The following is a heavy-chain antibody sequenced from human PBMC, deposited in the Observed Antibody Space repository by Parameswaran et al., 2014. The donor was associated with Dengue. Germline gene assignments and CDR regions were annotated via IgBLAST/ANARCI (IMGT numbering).Heavy chain of an antibody. V-gene: IGHV3-66*02. CDR3: ATWPLTVVAPYYYYGMDV. Sequence: RWIRQPPGKGLEWVSVIYSGGSTYYADSVKGRFTFSRDNSKNTLYLQVNNLSAEDTAVYYCATWPLTVVAPYYYYGMDVWGQGTTVTVSS. D-gene: IGHD4-23*01. CDR2: IYSGGST. J-gene: IGHJ6*02.